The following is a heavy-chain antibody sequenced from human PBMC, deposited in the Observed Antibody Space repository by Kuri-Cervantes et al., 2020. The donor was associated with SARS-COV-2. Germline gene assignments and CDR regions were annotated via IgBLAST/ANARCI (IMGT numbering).Heavy chain of an antibody. Sequence: ASVKVSCKASGYTFTSYDINWVRQATGQGLEWVGWINVNNRATSYAQKFQGRVTMTRDTSVLTAYMELSSLRSDDTAVFYCARSPSAITNSYNYYYYMDVWGKGTAVTVSS. J-gene: IGHJ6*03. CDR2: INVNNRAT. CDR1: GYTFTSYD. CDR3: ARSPSAITNSYNYYYYMDV. V-gene: IGHV1-2*02. D-gene: IGHD2-2*01.